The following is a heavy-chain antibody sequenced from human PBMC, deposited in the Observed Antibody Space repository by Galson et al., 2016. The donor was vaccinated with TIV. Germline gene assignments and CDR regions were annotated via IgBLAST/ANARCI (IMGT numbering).Heavy chain of an antibody. J-gene: IGHJ6*03. CDR2: IIAIFGTT. Sequence: SVKVSCKASGGIFNSYAISWVRQAPGQGLEWMERIIAIFGTTNYAQKFQGRVTITADESTSTVYMELRSLISEDTAVYYCARGLMPPRGYRSGWYTTRSPYYMDVWGKGTTVTVSS. CDR1: GGIFNSYA. D-gene: IGHD6-19*01. V-gene: IGHV1-69*13. CDR3: ARGLMPPRGYRSGWYTTRSPYYMDV.